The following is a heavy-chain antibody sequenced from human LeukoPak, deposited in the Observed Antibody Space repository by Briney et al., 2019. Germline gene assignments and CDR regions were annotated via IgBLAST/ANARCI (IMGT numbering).Heavy chain of an antibody. V-gene: IGHV1-8*01. CDR1: GYTFTSYD. D-gene: IGHD3-16*02. CDR2: MNPNSGNT. CDR3: AREGSIPYVWRSYRAANWFDP. Sequence: ASVKVSCKASGYTFTSYDINWVRQATGQGLEWMGWMNPNSGNTGYAQKFQGRVTMTRNTSISTAYMELSSLRSEDTAVCYCAREGSIPYVWRSYRAANWFDPWGQGTLVTVSS. J-gene: IGHJ5*02.